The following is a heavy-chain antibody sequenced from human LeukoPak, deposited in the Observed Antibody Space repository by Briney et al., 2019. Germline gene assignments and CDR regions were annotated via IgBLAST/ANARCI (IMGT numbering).Heavy chain of an antibody. V-gene: IGHV3-13*01. CDR1: GFTFCSYD. CDR3: ARGTTGTSDDAFDI. D-gene: IGHD1-1*01. J-gene: IGHJ3*02. Sequence: GGSLRLSCAASGFTFCSYDMHWVRQATGKGLEWVSAIGTAGDTYYPGSVKGRFTISRENAKNSLYLQMNSLRAGDTAVYYCARGTTGTSDDAFDIWGQGTMVTVSS. CDR2: IGTAGDT.